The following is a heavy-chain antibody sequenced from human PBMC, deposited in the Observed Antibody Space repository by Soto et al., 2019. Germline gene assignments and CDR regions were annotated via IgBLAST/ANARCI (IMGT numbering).Heavy chain of an antibody. CDR2: ISYDGSNK. Sequence: ESGGGVVQPGRSLRLSCAASGFTFSSYAMHWVRQAPGKGLEWVAVISYDGSNKYYADSVKGRFTISRDNSKNTLYLQMNSLRAEDTAVYYCASANGKEYFDYWGQGTLVTVSS. CDR1: GFTFSSYA. V-gene: IGHV3-30-3*01. CDR3: ASANGKEYFDY. J-gene: IGHJ4*02.